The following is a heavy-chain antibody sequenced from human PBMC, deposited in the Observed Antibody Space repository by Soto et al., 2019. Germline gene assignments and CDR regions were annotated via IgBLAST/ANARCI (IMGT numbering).Heavy chain of an antibody. CDR2: IYYSGST. CDR1: GGSIISYY. Sequence: SETLSLTCTVSGGSIISYYWSWILQPPGKGLEWIGHIYYSGSTNYNPSLKSRVTISVDTSKNQFSLKLSSVSAADTAVYYCARLYYDSSAYYYFDHWGRGALLTVSS. D-gene: IGHD3-22*01. CDR3: ARLYYDSSAYYYFDH. J-gene: IGHJ4*01. V-gene: IGHV4-59*08.